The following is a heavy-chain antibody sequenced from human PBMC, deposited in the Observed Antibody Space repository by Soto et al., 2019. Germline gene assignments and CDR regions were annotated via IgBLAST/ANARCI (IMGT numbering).Heavy chain of an antibody. J-gene: IGHJ6*02. Sequence: QVQLVQSGAEVKKPGASVKVSCKASGYTFTSYGISWVRQAPGQGLEWMGWISAYNGNTNYAQKLQGRVTMTTDTSTRTTYKEPKGLRTDDTGVYYCARKGECSNTRFCLHYYEGMDVWGQGTTVTVSS. D-gene: IGHD2-2*01. CDR1: GYTFTSYG. V-gene: IGHV1-18*01. CDR2: ISAYNGNT. CDR3: ARKGECSNTRFCLHYYEGMDV.